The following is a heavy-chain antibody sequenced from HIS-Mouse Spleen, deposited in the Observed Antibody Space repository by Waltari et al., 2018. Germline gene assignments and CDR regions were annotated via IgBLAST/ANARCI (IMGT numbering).Heavy chain of an antibody. V-gene: IGHV1-8*01. CDR2: MNPNSGTT. J-gene: IGHJ4*02. CDR1: GYTFTSYD. CDR3: ARGHDYSNYFDY. Sequence: QVQLVQSWAEVKKPGASVKVSCKASGYTFTSYDINWVRQATGQGLEWMGWMNPNSGTTGYAQKFQGRVTMTRNTSISTAYMELSSLRSEDTAVYYCARGHDYSNYFDYWGQGTLVTVSS. D-gene: IGHD4-4*01.